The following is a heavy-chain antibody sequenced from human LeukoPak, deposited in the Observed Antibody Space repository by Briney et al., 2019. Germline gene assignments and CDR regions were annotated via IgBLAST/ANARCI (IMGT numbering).Heavy chain of an antibody. V-gene: IGHV3-23*01. CDR1: RVTFSDYA. D-gene: IGHD5-18*01. CDR3: AKDRDPPYVGNSYGYYSDY. CDR2: ISGSGGGT. J-gene: IGHJ4*02. Sequence: GGSLRLSCAASRVTFSDYAMTWVRQAPGKGLEWVAGISGSGGGTYYADSVKGRFTISRDNSRNTLYLQMNTLKPEDTALYYCAKDRDPPYVGNSYGYYSDYWGQGTLVTVSS.